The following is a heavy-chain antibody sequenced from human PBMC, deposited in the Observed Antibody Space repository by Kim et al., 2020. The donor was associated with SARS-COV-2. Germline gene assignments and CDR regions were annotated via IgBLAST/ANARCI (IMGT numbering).Heavy chain of an antibody. Sequence: GGSLRLSCAASGFTFDDYAMHWVRQAPGKGLEWVSGISWNSGSIGYADSVKGRFTISRDNAKNSLYLQMNSLRAEDTALYYCAKDSLQRTYYYGMDVWGQGTTVTVSS. V-gene: IGHV3-9*01. J-gene: IGHJ6*02. CDR3: AKDSLQRTYYYGMDV. CDR2: ISWNSGSI. CDR1: GFTFDDYA. D-gene: IGHD4-4*01.